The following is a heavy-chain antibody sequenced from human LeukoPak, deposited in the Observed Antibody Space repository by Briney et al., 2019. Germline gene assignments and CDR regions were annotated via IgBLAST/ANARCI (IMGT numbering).Heavy chain of an antibody. D-gene: IGHD3-3*01. Sequence: PGGSLRLSCAASGFTVSSNYMSWVRQAPGKGLEWVSVIYSGGSTYYADSVKGRFTISRDNSKNTLYLQMNSLRAEDTAVYYCARGSLLRFLEWLLMGYWGQGTLVTVSS. CDR2: IYSGGST. V-gene: IGHV3-53*01. J-gene: IGHJ4*02. CDR1: GFTVSSNY. CDR3: ARGSLLRFLEWLLMGY.